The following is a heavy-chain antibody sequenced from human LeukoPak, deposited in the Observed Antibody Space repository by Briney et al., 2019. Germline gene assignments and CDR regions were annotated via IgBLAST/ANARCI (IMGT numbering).Heavy chain of an antibody. Sequence: GESLKISCKGSGYSFTNYWIGWVRQMPGKGLEWMGIIYPGDSDTRYRPSFQGQVTISADKSISTAYLQWSSLKASDTAMYHCARLKKGPQKEYSNSYYFDYWGQGTLVTVSS. CDR3: ARLKKGPQKEYSNSYYFDY. CDR1: GYSFTNYW. J-gene: IGHJ4*02. D-gene: IGHD6-6*01. CDR2: IYPGDSDT. V-gene: IGHV5-51*01.